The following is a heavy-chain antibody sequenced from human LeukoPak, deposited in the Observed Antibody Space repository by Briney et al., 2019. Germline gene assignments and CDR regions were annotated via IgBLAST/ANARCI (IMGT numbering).Heavy chain of an antibody. Sequence: SETLSLTCAVYGGSFSGYYWSWIRQPPGKGLEWIGEINHSGSTNYNPSLKSRVTMSVDTSKNQFSLKLSSVTAADTAVYYCARDTGLLWFGEGENWFDPWGQGTLVTVSS. CDR2: INHSGST. D-gene: IGHD3-10*01. CDR1: GGSFSGYY. V-gene: IGHV4-34*01. J-gene: IGHJ5*02. CDR3: ARDTGLLWFGEGENWFDP.